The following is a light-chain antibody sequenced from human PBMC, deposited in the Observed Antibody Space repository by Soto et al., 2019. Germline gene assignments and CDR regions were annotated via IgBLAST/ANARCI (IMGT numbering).Light chain of an antibody. J-gene: IGLJ2*01. CDR3: RSYRGTNHLV. CDR2: EVT. CDR1: SSDVGAYNY. Sequence: QSVLTQPPSASGSPGQSVTISCTGTSSDVGAYNYVSWYQQHPGKAPKLMIYEVTKRPSGVPDRFSGSKSGNTASLTVSGRQAEDESYYYFRSYRGTNHLVFGGGTQLTVL. V-gene: IGLV2-8*01.